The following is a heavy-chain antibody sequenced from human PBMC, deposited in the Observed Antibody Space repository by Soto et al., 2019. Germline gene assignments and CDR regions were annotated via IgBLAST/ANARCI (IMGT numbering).Heavy chain of an antibody. CDR3: HDALGGGGY. CDR2: ITPSSGLI. CDR1: GFTYSLYS. Sequence: GGSLRLSCVASGFTYSLYSMCWVRQGPGKGLEWLSYITPSSGLIHYADSVKGRFTLPRDNAKNSLFFQINGPGNTEIYTFSLHDALGGGGYRGQG. J-gene: IGHJ4*02. D-gene: IGHD3-16*01. V-gene: IGHV3-48*02.